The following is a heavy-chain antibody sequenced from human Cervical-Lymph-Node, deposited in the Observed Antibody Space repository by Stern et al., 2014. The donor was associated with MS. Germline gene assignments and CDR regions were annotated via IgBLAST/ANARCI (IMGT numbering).Heavy chain of an antibody. CDR3: AKGGSGSYLD. CDR2: ISYDGRDK. CDR1: GFIFRRYA. V-gene: IGHV3-30*04. J-gene: IGHJ4*02. D-gene: IGHD1-26*01. Sequence: VQLVESGGGVVQPGWSLRLSCAASGFIFRRYALHWVRQAPGQGLEWVALISYDGRDKYYTDSVKGRFTVSRDNSNNTVDLEMNSLRLEDTAVYYCAKGGSGSYLDWGQGSLVTVSS.